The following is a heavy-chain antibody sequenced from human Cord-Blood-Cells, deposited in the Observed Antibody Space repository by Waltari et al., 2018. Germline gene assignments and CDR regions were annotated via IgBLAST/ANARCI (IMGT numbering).Heavy chain of an antibody. CDR2: IRYDGSNK. CDR1: GFTFSSYG. Sequence: VQLVESGGGVVQPGGSLRLSCAASGFTFSSYGMHWVRQAPGKGLEWVAFIRYDGSNKYYADSVKGRFTISRDNSKNTLYLQMNSLRAEDTAVYYRAKVEYSSSSAFDIWGQGTMVTVSS. CDR3: AKVEYSSSSAFDI. J-gene: IGHJ3*02. D-gene: IGHD6-6*01. V-gene: IGHV3-30*02.